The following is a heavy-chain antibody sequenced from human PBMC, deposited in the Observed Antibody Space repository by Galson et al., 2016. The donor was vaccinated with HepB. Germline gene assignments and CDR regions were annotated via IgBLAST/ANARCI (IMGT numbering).Heavy chain of an antibody. J-gene: IGHJ6*02. CDR2: IYHSGST. CDR3: ARNYFGLGSSTFYYVLDV. V-gene: IGHV4-4*02. CDR1: GDSISSGNW. D-gene: IGHD3-10*01. Sequence: SETLSLTCAVFGDSISSGNWWSWVRQAPGKGLEWIGEIYHSGSTNYNPSLKSRLTISLDKSKNEFSLRLSSVAAADTAIYYCARNYFGLGSSTFYYVLDVWGQGTTVTVSS.